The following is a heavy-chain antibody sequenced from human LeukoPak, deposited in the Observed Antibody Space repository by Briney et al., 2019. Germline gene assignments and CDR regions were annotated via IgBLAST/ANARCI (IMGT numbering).Heavy chain of an antibody. CDR2: INHSGST. CDR1: GGSFSGYY. CDR3: ARGTAMAPYYFDY. Sequence: ETLSLTCAVYGGSFSGYYWSWIRQPPGKGLEWIGEINHSGSTNYSPSLKSRVTISVDTSKNQFSLKLSSVTAADTAVYYCARGTAMAPYYFDYWGQGTLVTVSS. V-gene: IGHV4-34*01. J-gene: IGHJ4*02. D-gene: IGHD5-18*01.